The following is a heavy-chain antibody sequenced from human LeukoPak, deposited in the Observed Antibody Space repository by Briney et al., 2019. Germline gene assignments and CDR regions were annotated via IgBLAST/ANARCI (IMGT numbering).Heavy chain of an antibody. V-gene: IGHV3-30*18. J-gene: IGHJ4*02. CDR2: ISYDGSNK. CDR3: AKDLVYALDY. D-gene: IGHD2-8*01. CDR1: GFTFRSYG. Sequence: GGSLRLSCAASGFTFRSYGMHWVRQAPGKGLEWVAVISYDGSNKYYADSVKGRFTISRDNSKNTLYLQMNSLRAEDTAVYYCAKDLVYALDYWGQGTLVTVSS.